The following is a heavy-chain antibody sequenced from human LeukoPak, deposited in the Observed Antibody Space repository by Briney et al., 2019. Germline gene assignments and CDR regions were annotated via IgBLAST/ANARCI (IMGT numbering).Heavy chain of an antibody. D-gene: IGHD4-23*01. CDR3: AKGRGGNFFDY. Sequence: GGSLRLSCAASGFSFNNYAMNWVRQAPGKGLDWVSTVSYCGTDTYYADSVKGRFVISRDNSKKTVYLQMNSLRAKDTAVYYCAKGRGGNFFDYWGQGTLVTVSS. V-gene: IGHV3-23*01. CDR1: GFSFNNYA. CDR2: VSYCGTDT. J-gene: IGHJ4*02.